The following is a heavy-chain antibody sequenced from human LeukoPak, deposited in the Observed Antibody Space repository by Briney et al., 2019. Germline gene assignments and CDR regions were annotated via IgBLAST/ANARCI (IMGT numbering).Heavy chain of an antibody. CDR2: MNSAGTTI. CDR1: GYTISGFW. J-gene: IGHJ4*01. Sequence: GGSLRLSCAASGYTISGFWMHWVRQVPGGGLVGVARMNSAGTTINYTDSVKGRFTISRDNVRNTLHLQMNNLSLEDTAVYFCIREVQVRASASLGLWGRGTLVTVS. D-gene: IGHD1-1*01. V-gene: IGHV3-74*01. CDR3: IREVQVRASASLGL.